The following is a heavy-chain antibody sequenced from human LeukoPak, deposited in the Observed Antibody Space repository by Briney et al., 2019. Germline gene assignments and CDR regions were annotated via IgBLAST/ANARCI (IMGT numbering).Heavy chain of an antibody. J-gene: IGHJ3*02. CDR2: ISGSGRGSST. CDR3: AKGKSHDAFDI. Sequence: GGSLRLSCAASGFTFSNSAMSWVRQAPGKGLEWVSTISGSGRGSSTYYADSVKGRFTISRDNSKNTLYLQMNSLRAEDTAVYYCAKGKSHDAFDIWGQGTMVTVSS. V-gene: IGHV3-23*01. CDR1: GFTFSNSA.